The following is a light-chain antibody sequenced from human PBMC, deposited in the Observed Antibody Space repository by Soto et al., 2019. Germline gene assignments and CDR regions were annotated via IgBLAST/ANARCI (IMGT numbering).Light chain of an antibody. CDR2: GAS. CDR1: QSVSHNY. Sequence: EVVFTPSPGTLSLSPGERATLSCRASQSVSHNYLAWYQQKPGRAPRLLIYGASSRATGVPDRFSGSGSGTDFTLTISALEPGDFAVYWCQQYDKSWTFGQGTKVDIK. J-gene: IGKJ1*01. CDR3: QQYDKSWT. V-gene: IGKV3-20*01.